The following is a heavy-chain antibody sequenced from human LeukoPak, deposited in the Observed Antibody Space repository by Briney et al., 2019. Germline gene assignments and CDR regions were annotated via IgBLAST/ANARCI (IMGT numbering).Heavy chain of an antibody. CDR3: ASASSGSPLLYY. CDR1: GYTFTSYD. D-gene: IGHD6-19*01. V-gene: IGHV1-8*03. Sequence: ASVKVSCKASGYTFTSYDINWVRQATGQGLEWMGRMNPNSGNTGYAQKFQGRVTITRNTSISTAYMELSSLRSEDTAVYYCASASSGSPLLYYWGQGTLVTVSS. CDR2: MNPNSGNT. J-gene: IGHJ4*02.